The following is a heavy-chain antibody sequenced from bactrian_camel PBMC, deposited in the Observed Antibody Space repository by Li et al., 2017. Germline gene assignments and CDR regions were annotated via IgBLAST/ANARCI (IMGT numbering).Heavy chain of an antibody. J-gene: IGHJ6*01. Sequence: HVQLVESGGGSVQAGGSLRLSCATSVLRYSRYCMGWFRQAPGKEREEVAAIGCGGITRYADSVKGRFTISKDNAKSTLYLQMDSLKPEDTAMYYCAAGFPTYGGNCDVPQGDFGVWGQWTQVTVS. CDR1: VLRYSRYC. CDR2: IGCGGIT. D-gene: IGHD6*01. CDR3: AAGFPTYGGNCDVPQGDFGV. V-gene: IGHV3S55*01.